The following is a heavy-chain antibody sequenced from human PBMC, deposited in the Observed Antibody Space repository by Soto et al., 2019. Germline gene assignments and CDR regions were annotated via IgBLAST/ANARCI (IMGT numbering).Heavy chain of an antibody. V-gene: IGHV1-8*01. CDR3: ARLYDFWSGYYSHYYYYMDV. D-gene: IGHD3-3*01. Sequence: ASVKVSCKASGYTFTSYDINWVRQATGQGLEWMGWMNPNSGNTGYAQKFQGRVTMTRNTSISTAYMELSSLRPEDTAVYYCARLYDFWSGYYSHYYYYMDVWGKGTTVTVSS. CDR1: GYTFTSYD. CDR2: MNPNSGNT. J-gene: IGHJ6*03.